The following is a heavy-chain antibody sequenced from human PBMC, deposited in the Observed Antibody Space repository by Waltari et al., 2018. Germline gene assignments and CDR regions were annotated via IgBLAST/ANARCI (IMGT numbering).Heavy chain of an antibody. J-gene: IGHJ4*02. CDR2: ISYDGSNK. CDR3: AKQGSYSFDY. D-gene: IGHD1-26*01. Sequence: QVQLVESGGGVVQPGRSLRLSCAAYGFTFSSYGMHWVRQAPGKGLEGVAVISYDGSNKYYADAVKGRFTISRDNSKNTLYLQMNSLRAEDTAVYYCAKQGSYSFDYWGQGTLVTVSS. V-gene: IGHV3-30*18. CDR1: GFTFSSYG.